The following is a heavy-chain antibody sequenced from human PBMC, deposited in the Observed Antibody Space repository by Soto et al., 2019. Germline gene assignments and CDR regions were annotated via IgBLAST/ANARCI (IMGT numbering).Heavy chain of an antibody. J-gene: IGHJ3*02. CDR2: IIPIFGTA. D-gene: IGHD3-22*01. Sequence: GASVKVSCKASGGTFSSYAISWVRQAPGQGLEWMGGIIPIFGTANYAQKFQGRVTITADESTSTAYMELSSLRSEDTAVYYCASRLYYDSSGRRAFDIWGQGTVVTVSS. CDR3: ASRLYYDSSGRRAFDI. CDR1: GGTFSSYA. V-gene: IGHV1-69*13.